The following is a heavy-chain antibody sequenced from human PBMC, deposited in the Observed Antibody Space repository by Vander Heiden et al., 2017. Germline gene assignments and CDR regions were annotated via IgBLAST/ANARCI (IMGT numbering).Heavy chain of an antibody. CDR1: GFTPLHYG. CDR2: INWSGGST. V-gene: IGHV3-20*04. J-gene: IGHJ3*01. CDR3: ARVSNSGSGYLFDF. D-gene: IGHD3-22*01. Sequence: EVQLMESGGGVVRPGGSLRLSRTASGFTPLHYGMSWVRQAPGKGLEWVSGINWSGGSTGYTDSVKGRFITSRDNAKNSLFLQMNSLRAEDTAFYYCARVSNSGSGYLFDFWGQGTLVTVSS.